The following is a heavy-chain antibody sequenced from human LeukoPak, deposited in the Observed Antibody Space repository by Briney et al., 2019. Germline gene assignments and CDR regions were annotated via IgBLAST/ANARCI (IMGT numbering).Heavy chain of an antibody. Sequence: ASVKVSCKASGYTFTSYGISWVRQAPGQGLEWMGWISAYNGDTNYAQKFQGRVTITRNTSISTAYMELSSLRSEDTAVYYCARGRRYCSGGSCYSGIWFDPWGQGTLVTVSS. D-gene: IGHD2-15*01. CDR2: ISAYNGDT. CDR3: ARGRRYCSGGSCYSGIWFDP. J-gene: IGHJ5*02. CDR1: GYTFTSYG. V-gene: IGHV1-18*01.